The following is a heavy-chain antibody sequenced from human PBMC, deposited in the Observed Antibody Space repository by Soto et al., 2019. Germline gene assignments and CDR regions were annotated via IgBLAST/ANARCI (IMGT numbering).Heavy chain of an antibody. V-gene: IGHV5-51*01. D-gene: IGHD2-2*01. CDR2: IYPGDSDT. CDR3: ARVGGYCSSTSCSYGMDV. Sequence: PGESLKISCKGSGYSFTSYWIGWVRQMPGKGLEWMGIIYPGDSDTRYSPSFKGQVTISADKSISTAYLQWSSLKASDTAMYYCARVGGYCSSTSCSYGMDVWGQGTTVTVSS. CDR1: GYSFTSYW. J-gene: IGHJ6*02.